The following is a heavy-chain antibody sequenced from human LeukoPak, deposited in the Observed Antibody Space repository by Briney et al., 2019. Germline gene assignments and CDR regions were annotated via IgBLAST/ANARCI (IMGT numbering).Heavy chain of an antibody. CDR2: ISSSGSTI. D-gene: IGHD4-17*01. CDR3: ATRNMTTVSP. Sequence: GGSLRLSCAASGFTFSDYYMSWIRQAPGKGLEWVSYISSSGSTIYYAGSVKGRFTISRDNAKNSLYLQMNSLIAEDTAVYYCATRNMTTVSPWGQGTLVTVSS. CDR1: GFTFSDYY. J-gene: IGHJ5*02. V-gene: IGHV3-11*01.